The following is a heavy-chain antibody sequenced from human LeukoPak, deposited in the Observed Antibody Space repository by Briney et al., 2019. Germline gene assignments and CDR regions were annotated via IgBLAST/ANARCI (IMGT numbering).Heavy chain of an antibody. CDR2: ISGSGGST. J-gene: IGHJ4*02. CDR3: ATTPLPYYDFWSGSFDY. Sequence: PGGSLRLSCAASGFTFSSYAVSWVRQAPGKGLEWVSAISGSGGSTYYADSVKGRFTISRDNSKNTLYLQMNSLRAEDTAVYYCATTPLPYYDFWSGSFDYWGQGTLVTVSS. V-gene: IGHV3-23*01. D-gene: IGHD3-3*01. CDR1: GFTFSSYA.